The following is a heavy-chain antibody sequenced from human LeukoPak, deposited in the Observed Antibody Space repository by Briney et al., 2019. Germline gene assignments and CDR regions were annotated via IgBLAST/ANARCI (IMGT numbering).Heavy chain of an antibody. CDR2: IRYDGINE. D-gene: IGHD4-17*01. Sequence: GGSLRLSCAASAFHFNVYGMHWVRQAPRKGLEWVAFIRYDGINEFYAASVKGRFTISRDNSKNTVYLQMNSLRPEDTAVYYCAKRRGSYSDTPVGSIGSWGQGTQVTVS. J-gene: IGHJ4*02. V-gene: IGHV3-30*02. CDR3: AKRRGSYSDTPVGSIGS. CDR1: AFHFNVYG.